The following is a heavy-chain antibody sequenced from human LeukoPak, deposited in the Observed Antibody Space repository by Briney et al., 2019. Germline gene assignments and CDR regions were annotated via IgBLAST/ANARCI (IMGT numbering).Heavy chain of an antibody. CDR3: ARDKGDYVWGSYAGD. J-gene: IGHJ4*02. V-gene: IGHV3-21*01. CDR2: ISSSSSYI. CDR1: GFTVSSNS. Sequence: GGSLRLSCTVSGFTVSSNSMSWVRQAPGKGLEWVSSISSSSSYIYYADSVKGRFTISRDNAKNSLYLQMNSLSAEDTAVYYCARDKGDYVWGSYAGDWGQRALVTVSS. D-gene: IGHD3-16*01.